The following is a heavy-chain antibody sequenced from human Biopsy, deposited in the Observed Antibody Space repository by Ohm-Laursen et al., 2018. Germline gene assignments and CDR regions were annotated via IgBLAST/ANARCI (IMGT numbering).Heavy chain of an antibody. CDR1: GDSLTSGPEN. D-gene: IGHD6-19*01. Sequence: SDTLSLTCPVSGDSLTSGPENWSWIRQSPGQGLEYIGFIYSGGNTNYNPSLKNRVTMSVDTSKNQLYLKLYSVTAADTAVYYCARGRRTSGWPYFDNWGQGALVTVSP. J-gene: IGHJ4*02. CDR2: IYSGGNT. CDR3: ARGRRTSGWPYFDN. V-gene: IGHV4-61*01.